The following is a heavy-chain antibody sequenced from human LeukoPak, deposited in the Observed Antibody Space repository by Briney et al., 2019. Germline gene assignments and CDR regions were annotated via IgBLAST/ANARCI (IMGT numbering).Heavy chain of an antibody. Sequence: GGSLRLSCAASGFTVSSNYMNWVRQAPGKGLEWASVLYSGGNTYYAESVKGRFTISRDNSKNTLYLQMNSLRAEDTAVYYCARGTWFDPWGQGTLVTVSS. CDR3: ARGTWFDP. V-gene: IGHV3-66*01. CDR1: GFTVSSNY. J-gene: IGHJ5*02. CDR2: LYSGGNT.